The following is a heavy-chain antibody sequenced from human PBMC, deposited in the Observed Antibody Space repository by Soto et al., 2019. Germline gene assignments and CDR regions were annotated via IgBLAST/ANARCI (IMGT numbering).Heavy chain of an antibody. CDR3: PSHGSGDYFWFDR. CDR2: ASPDGSST. D-gene: IGHD4-17*01. Sequence: GSLRLSCAASGFTFSNFWVHWVRQAPGKGLVWVSRASPDGSSTSYADSVKGRFTISRDNAKNMLYMEMNSLRAEDTAVYYCPSHGSGDYFWFDRWGQGTLVTVSS. CDR1: GFTFSNFW. J-gene: IGHJ5*02. V-gene: IGHV3-74*01.